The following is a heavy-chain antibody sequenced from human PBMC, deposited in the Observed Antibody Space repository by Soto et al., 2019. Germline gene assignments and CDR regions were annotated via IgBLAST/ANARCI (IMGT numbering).Heavy chain of an antibody. D-gene: IGHD3-3*01. V-gene: IGHV4-34*01. CDR1: GGSFSGYY. CDR3: ARGRRYDFWSGYYTGYQAVVMAV. CDR2: INHSGST. J-gene: IGHJ6*02. Sequence: SETLSLTCAVYGGSFSGYYWSWIRQPPGKGLEWIGEINHSGSTNYNPSLKSRVTISVDTSKNQFSLKLSSVTAADTAVYYCARGRRYDFWSGYYTGYQAVVMAVWGQGTTVTVSS.